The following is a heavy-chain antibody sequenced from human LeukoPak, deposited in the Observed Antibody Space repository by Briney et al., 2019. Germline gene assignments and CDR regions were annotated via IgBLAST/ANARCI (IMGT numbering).Heavy chain of an antibody. CDR1: GGSISSSSYY. J-gene: IGHJ5*02. D-gene: IGHD6-13*01. CDR3: ARHANLAAAGFDWFDP. CDR2: IYFSGST. V-gene: IGHV4-39*01. Sequence: SETLSLTCTVSGGSISSSSYYWGWIRQPPGKGLEWIGSIYFSGSTYYNPSLKRRVTISVDTSKNQFSLKLSSVTAADTAVYYCARHANLAAAGFDWFDPWGQGTLVTVSS.